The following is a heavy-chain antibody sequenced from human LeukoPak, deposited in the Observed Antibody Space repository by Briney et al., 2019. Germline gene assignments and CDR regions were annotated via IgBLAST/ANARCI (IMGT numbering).Heavy chain of an antibody. Sequence: PGGSLRLSCAASGFTFSSYWMSWVRQAPGKGLEWVANIKQDGSEKYYVDSVKGRFTISRDNAKNSLYLQMNSLRAEDTAVYYCAREYCSSTSCSRYYYYYMDVWGQGALVTVSS. J-gene: IGHJ6*03. CDR3: AREYCSSTSCSRYYYYYMDV. V-gene: IGHV3-7*01. CDR1: GFTFSSYW. D-gene: IGHD2-2*01. CDR2: IKQDGSEK.